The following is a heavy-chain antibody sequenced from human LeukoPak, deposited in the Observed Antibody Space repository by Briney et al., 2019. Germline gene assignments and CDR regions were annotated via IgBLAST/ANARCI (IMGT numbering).Heavy chain of an antibody. CDR1: GLTLSRYD. CDR3: VRAPPYSSASWGYYGMDV. Sequence: GGSLRLSCAASGLTLSRYDMHWVRQATGEGLEWVSAIGTRGDTYYAGSVKGRFTMSRENAKNSLYLQMNSLSAGGTAVYYCVRAPPYSSASWGYYGMDVWGQGTTVTVSS. CDR2: IGTRGDT. V-gene: IGHV3-13*01. J-gene: IGHJ6*02. D-gene: IGHD6-19*01.